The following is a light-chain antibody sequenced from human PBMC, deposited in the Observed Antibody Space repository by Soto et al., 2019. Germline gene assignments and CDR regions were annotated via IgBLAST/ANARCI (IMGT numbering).Light chain of an antibody. CDR1: NSNIGAGYD. Sequence: QAVVTQPPSVSGAPGQRVTISCTGNNSNIGAGYDVHWYQQLPGTAPKLFIYGNINRPSGVPDRFSGSKSGASVSLAITGRQVEDEADYYCQSYDSSLSAWVFGGGTKLTVL. CDR3: QSYDSSLSAWV. J-gene: IGLJ3*02. CDR2: GNI. V-gene: IGLV1-40*03.